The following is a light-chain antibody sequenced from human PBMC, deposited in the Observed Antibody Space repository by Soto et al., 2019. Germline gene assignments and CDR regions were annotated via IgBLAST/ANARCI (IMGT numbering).Light chain of an antibody. Sequence: EFLLTQSPGTLSLSPGERATLSCRASQSVSSGYLAWYQQKPGQAPRLLIYGASSRATGIPDRFSGSGSGTDVTRTINRLEPEDFAVYYCQQYGTSPLTFGGGTEVEIE. V-gene: IGKV3-20*01. CDR3: QQYGTSPLT. CDR1: QSVSSGY. CDR2: GAS. J-gene: IGKJ4*01.